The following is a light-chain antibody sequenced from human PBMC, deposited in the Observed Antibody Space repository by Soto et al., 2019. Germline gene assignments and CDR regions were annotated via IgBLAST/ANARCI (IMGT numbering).Light chain of an antibody. Sequence: EVVITQSPATQSESPGERATLSCRASQSVSSNLAWYQQKPGQAPRLLIYGASTRATGIPARFGGSGSGTEFTLTISSLQAEDFAVYYCHQYNNWPQTFGQGTKVDIK. CDR3: HQYNNWPQT. J-gene: IGKJ1*01. CDR1: QSVSSN. V-gene: IGKV3-15*01. CDR2: GAS.